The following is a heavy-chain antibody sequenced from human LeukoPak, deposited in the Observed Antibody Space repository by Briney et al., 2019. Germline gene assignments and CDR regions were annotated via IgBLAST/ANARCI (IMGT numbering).Heavy chain of an antibody. CDR2: IYSGGST. V-gene: IGHV3-53*01. Sequence: GGSLRLSCAASGFTVSSNYMSWVRQAPGKGLEWVSVIYSGGSTYYADSVKGRFTISRDNSKNTLYLQMNSLRAEDTAVYYCATLGPRWFNDAFDIWGQGTMVTVSS. CDR1: GFTVSSNY. J-gene: IGHJ3*02. D-gene: IGHD4-23*01. CDR3: ATLGPRWFNDAFDI.